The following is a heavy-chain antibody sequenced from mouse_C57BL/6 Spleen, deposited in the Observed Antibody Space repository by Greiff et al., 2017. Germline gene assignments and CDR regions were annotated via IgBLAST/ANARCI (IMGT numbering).Heavy chain of an antibody. CDR2: IWGVGST. J-gene: IGHJ3*01. CDR3: AINWDGTWFAY. CDR1: GFSLTSYG. Sequence: VKLMESGPGLVAPSQSLSITCTVSGFSLTSYGVDWVRQSPGQGLEWLGVIWGVGSTNYNSALKSRLSSSKDNSKSQVFLKMNSLQTEDTAMYYCAINWDGTWFAYWGQGTLVTVSA. V-gene: IGHV2-6*01. D-gene: IGHD4-1*02.